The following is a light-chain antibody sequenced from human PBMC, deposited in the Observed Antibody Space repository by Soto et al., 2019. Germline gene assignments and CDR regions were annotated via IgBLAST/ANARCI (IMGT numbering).Light chain of an antibody. CDR3: CSYAGSSTAI. CDR2: EGS. CDR1: GSDVGSDNL. Sequence: QSALTQPASVSGSPGQSITISCTGTGSDVGSDNLVSWYQQHPGKAPKLMIYEGSKRPSGVSNRFSGSKSGNTASLTISGLQAEDEADYYCCSYAGSSTAIFGGGTKVTVL. V-gene: IGLV2-23*01. J-gene: IGLJ2*01.